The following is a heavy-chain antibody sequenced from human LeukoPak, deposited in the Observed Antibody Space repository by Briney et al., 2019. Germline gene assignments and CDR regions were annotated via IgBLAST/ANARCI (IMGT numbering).Heavy chain of an antibody. J-gene: IGHJ3*02. CDR2: IVPIFGTA. V-gene: IGHV1-69*05. CDR3: ATPGHYGDYAGAFDI. CDR1: GGTFSSFA. Sequence: SVKVSCKASGGTFSSFAISWVRQAPGQGLEWMGGIVPIFGTANYAQKFQGRVTITTDESTSPAYMELSSLRSEDTAVYYCATPGHYGDYAGAFDIWGQGTMVTVSS. D-gene: IGHD4-17*01.